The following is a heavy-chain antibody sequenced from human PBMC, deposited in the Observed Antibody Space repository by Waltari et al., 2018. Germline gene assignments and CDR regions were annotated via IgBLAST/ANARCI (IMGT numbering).Heavy chain of an antibody. CDR3: VRGSSGWYGTDF. Sequence: EVQLVQSGAEVRKPGEFLEISCKGSGYSFGTYWMHWVRQAPGKGLVWVSRMNSDATIKDYADSVKGRFTISRDNAENTLYLQMNSLRIEDTAIYYCVRGSSGWYGTDFWGQGTLVTVSS. D-gene: IGHD6-19*01. CDR2: MNSDATIK. J-gene: IGHJ4*02. CDR1: GYSFGTYW. V-gene: IGHV3-74*02.